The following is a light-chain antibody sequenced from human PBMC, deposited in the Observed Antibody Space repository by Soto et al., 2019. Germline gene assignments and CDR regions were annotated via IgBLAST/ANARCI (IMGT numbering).Light chain of an antibody. V-gene: IGKV3-11*01. CDR2: DAS. CDR1: ENINKY. J-gene: IGKJ4*02. CDR3: QHRTNWPAAVT. Sequence: EIVLTQSPATLSLSPGEGATLSCRASENINKYLAWYRQKPSQAPSLLIFDASYRAAGTPARVSASGSGTDFTLTISSLEPEDFAIYYCQHRTNWPAAVTFGGGTSVV.